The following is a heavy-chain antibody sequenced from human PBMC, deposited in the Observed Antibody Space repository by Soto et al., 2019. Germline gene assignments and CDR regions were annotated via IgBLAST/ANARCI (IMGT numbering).Heavy chain of an antibody. V-gene: IGHV3-9*01. J-gene: IGHJ4*02. CDR1: GVTLDDYD. D-gene: IGHD3-22*01. CDR2: ISWNSGSI. Sequence: SQWLACPASGVTLDDYDLHWVRQAPGKGLEWVSGISWNSGSIGYADSVKGRFTISRDNAKNSLYLQMNSLRAEDTALYYCAKVYYYDSSGPFDYWGQGTLVTVSS. CDR3: AKVYYYDSSGPFDY.